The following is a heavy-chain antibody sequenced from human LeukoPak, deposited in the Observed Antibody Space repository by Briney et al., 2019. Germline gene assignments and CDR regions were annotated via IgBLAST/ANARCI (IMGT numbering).Heavy chain of an antibody. J-gene: IGHJ4*02. CDR1: GYTFTTYD. V-gene: IGHV1-8*03. Sequence: ASVKVSCKASGYTFTTYDINWVRQATGQGLEWMGWMNPNSGYTGYAQKFQGRVTITRDTSISTAYMELSSLRSEDTAVYYCARDYFNSSGYYYLPGYWGQGTLVTVSS. D-gene: IGHD3-22*01. CDR3: ARDYFNSSGYYYLPGY. CDR2: MNPNSGYT.